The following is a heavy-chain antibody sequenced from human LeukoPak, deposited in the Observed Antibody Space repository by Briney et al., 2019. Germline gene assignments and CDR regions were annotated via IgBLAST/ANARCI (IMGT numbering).Heavy chain of an antibody. Sequence: ASVKVSCKASGYTFTSYYMHWVRQAPGQGLEWMGIINPSGGSTSYAQKFQGRVTITTDESTSTAYMELSSLRSEDTAVYYCARPPQLTDDAFDIWGQGTMVTVSS. CDR2: INPSGGST. CDR1: GYTFTSYY. J-gene: IGHJ3*02. V-gene: IGHV1-46*01. CDR3: ARPPQLTDDAFDI. D-gene: IGHD1-1*01.